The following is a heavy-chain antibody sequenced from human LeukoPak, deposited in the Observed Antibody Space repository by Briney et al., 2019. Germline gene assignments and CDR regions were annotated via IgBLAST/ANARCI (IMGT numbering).Heavy chain of an antibody. CDR2: INPSGGST. CDR1: GFTFTSHY. CDR3: ARHPDSSPALLDL. V-gene: IGHV1-46*01. J-gene: IGHJ3*01. Sequence: ASVKVSCKASGFTFTSHYMNWVRQAPGQGLEWMGIINPSGGSTSYAQKFQGRLTVTRDMSTRIVYMELGSLRSEDTAKYYCARHPDSSPALLDLWGQGSMVTVSS. D-gene: IGHD6-13*01.